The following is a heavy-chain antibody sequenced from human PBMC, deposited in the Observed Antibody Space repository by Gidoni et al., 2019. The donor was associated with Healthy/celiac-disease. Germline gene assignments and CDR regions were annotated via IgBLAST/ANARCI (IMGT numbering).Heavy chain of an antibody. V-gene: IGHV1-69*01. J-gene: IGHJ5*02. CDR1: GGTFSSYA. CDR2: IIPNFGTA. D-gene: IGHD1-26*01. Sequence: QVPLVQSGAEVKKPGSSVKVSCTASGGTFSSYAISWVRQAPGQGLGGMGGIIPNFGTANYAQEFQGRVTITADESTSTAYMELSSLRSEDTAVYYCARAPWGKSVWFDPWGQGTLVTVSS. CDR3: ARAPWGKSVWFDP.